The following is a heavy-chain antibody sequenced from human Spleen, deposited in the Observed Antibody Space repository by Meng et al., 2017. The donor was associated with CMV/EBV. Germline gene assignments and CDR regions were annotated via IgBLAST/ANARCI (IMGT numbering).Heavy chain of an antibody. CDR3: AKSTDSVWGNSRSYYFVY. V-gene: IGHV3-23*01. J-gene: IGHJ4*02. CDR1: GFIFGNYA. D-gene: IGHD3-16*02. Sequence: LSLTCAASGFIFGNYAMSWVRQAPGKGLKWVSVISGSSGTTYYADSVKGRFTISRDNFKNTLFLQMNSLRAEDTAIYYCAKSTDSVWGNSRSYYFVYWGQGTLVTVSS. CDR2: ISGSSGTT.